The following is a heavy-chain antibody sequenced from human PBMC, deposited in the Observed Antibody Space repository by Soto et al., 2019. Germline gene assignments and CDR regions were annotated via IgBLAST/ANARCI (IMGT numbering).Heavy chain of an antibody. CDR1: GGSISGFY. CDR2: IHSGGST. CDR3: ARVQLSNISYRWFDP. D-gene: IGHD2-2*01. V-gene: IGHV4-4*07. Sequence: KASETLSLTCTVSGGSISGFYWSWIRQPAGKGLEWIGRIHSGGSTNYNPSLKSRVTMSVDTSQNQFSLKLSSVTAADTAVYYCARVQLSNISYRWFDPWGQGTLVTVSS. J-gene: IGHJ5*02.